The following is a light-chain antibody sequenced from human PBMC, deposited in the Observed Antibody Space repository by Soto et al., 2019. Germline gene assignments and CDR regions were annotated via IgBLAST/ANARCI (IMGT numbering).Light chain of an antibody. Sequence: QSALPQPPSVSGSPGQSVTISCTGTSSDVGSYNRVSWYQQPPGTAPKLMIYEVSNRPSGVPGRFSGSKSGNTASLTISGLQAEDEAEYYCSSYTSSSTLVFGGGTQLTVL. CDR1: SSDVGSYNR. J-gene: IGLJ7*01. CDR2: EVS. CDR3: SSYTSSSTLV. V-gene: IGLV2-18*02.